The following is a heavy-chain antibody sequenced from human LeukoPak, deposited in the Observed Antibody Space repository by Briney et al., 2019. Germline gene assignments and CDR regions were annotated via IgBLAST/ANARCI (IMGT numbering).Heavy chain of an antibody. Sequence: GGSLRLSCTPSGFSFTSYGMHWVRQGPGKGLEWVAVVRYDGRDEHYADSVKGRFTISRDNSKTTLYLQMNNLREEDTAVYYCARPNCGGECYFSGYGMDVWGQGTTVIVSS. D-gene: IGHD2-21*01. CDR3: ARPNCGGECYFSGYGMDV. V-gene: IGHV3-30*04. CDR2: VRYDGRDE. J-gene: IGHJ6*02. CDR1: GFSFTSYG.